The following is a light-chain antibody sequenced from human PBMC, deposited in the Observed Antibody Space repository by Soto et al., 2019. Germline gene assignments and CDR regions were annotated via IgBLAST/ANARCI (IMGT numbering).Light chain of an antibody. J-gene: IGKJ1*01. V-gene: IGKV1-39*01. CDR1: QSIRSY. Sequence: DIQLTQCPSSLSASVGDGVTIPCRASQSIRSYLNWYQQKPGKAPKLLIYAASSLQSGVPSRVSGSGSGTDFTLTISSLQPEDFETYDCQQSYRTTRTFGPGTKVDIK. CDR3: QQSYRTTRT. CDR2: AAS.